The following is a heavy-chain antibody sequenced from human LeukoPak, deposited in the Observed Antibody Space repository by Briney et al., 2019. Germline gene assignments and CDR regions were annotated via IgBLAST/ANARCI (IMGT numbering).Heavy chain of an antibody. J-gene: IGHJ6*02. Sequence: GGSLRLSCAASGFTFGSYGMHWVRQAPGKGLEWVAVIWYDGSNKYYADSVKGRFTISRDNSKNTLYLQMNSLRAEDTAVYYCARGPKFYSNSGSYHSLDVWGQGTTVTVSS. CDR1: GFTFGSYG. CDR2: IWYDGSNK. D-gene: IGHD3-10*01. CDR3: ARGPKFYSNSGSYHSLDV. V-gene: IGHV3-33*01.